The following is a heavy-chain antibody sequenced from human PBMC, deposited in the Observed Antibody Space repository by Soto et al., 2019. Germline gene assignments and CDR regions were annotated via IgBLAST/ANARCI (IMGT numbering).Heavy chain of an antibody. CDR3: ARIWYCGGDCYSDGFDI. CDR2: ISTYNGNT. CDR1: GYTFTNYG. J-gene: IGHJ3*02. Sequence: QVRLVQSGAEVKKPGASVKVSCKASGYTFTNYGISWMRQAPGQGLEWMGWISTYNGNTKYAQKVQGRVTMTTDTATSTAYMELRSLRSDDTAVYYCARIWYCGGDCYSDGFDIWGQGTMVTVSS. D-gene: IGHD2-21*02. V-gene: IGHV1-18*04.